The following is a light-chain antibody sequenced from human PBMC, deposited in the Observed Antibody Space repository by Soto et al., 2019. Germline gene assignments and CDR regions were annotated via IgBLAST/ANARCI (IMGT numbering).Light chain of an antibody. Sequence: DIVMTQSPLSLPVTPGEPASISCRSSQSLLHSNGYNSLDWYLQKPGQSPQLLIYLGSNRASGVPDRVSGSGSGTDFSLKISRVEDEDVGVYYGMKALQTHPFTFGPGTKVHI. CDR1: QSLLHSNGYNS. CDR3: MKALQTHPFT. J-gene: IGKJ3*01. V-gene: IGKV2-28*01. CDR2: LGS.